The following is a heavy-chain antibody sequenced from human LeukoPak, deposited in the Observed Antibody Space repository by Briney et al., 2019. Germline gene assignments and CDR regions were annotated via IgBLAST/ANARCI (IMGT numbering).Heavy chain of an antibody. CDR2: ISNDGSQT. V-gene: IGHV3-30*04. CDR3: ASAEHNAWHNFKS. D-gene: IGHD1/OR15-1a*01. J-gene: IGHJ4*02. CDR1: GFTLTTYS. Sequence: GGSLRLSCAASGFTLTTYSMHWLRQSPGKGVECLSFISNDGSQTYYAESVRGRFTISRDTSQNTLYLQMRSLTTEDTAVYYCASAEHNAWHNFKSWGQGTLVTVSS.